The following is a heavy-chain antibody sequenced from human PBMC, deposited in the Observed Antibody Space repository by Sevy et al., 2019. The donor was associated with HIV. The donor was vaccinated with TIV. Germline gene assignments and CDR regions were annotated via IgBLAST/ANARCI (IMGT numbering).Heavy chain of an antibody. Sequence: SQTLSLTCAISGDSVSSNSAAWNWIRQSPSRGLEWLGRTYYRSKWYNDYAVSVKSRITINPDTSKNQFSLQLNSVTPEDTAVYYCARVENSRAVVGPAGAFDIWGQGTMVTVSS. V-gene: IGHV6-1*01. CDR3: ARVENSRAVVGPAGAFDI. CDR1: GDSVSSNSAA. CDR2: TYYRSKWYN. J-gene: IGHJ3*02. D-gene: IGHD6-19*01.